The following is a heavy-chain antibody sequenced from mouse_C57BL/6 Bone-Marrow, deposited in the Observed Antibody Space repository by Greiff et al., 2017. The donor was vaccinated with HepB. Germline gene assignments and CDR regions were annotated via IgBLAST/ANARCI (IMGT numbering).Heavy chain of an antibody. V-gene: IGHV1-61*01. CDR1: GYTFTSYW. J-gene: IGHJ1*03. D-gene: IGHD1-1*01. CDR2: IYPSDSET. Sequence: QVQLQQPGAELVRPGSSVKLSCKASGYTFTSYWMDWVKQRPGQGLEWIGNIYPSDSETHYNQKFKDKATLTVDKSSSTAYMQLSSLTSEDSAVYYCARWYYGSSYWYFDVWGTGTTVTVSS. CDR3: ARWYYGSSYWYFDV.